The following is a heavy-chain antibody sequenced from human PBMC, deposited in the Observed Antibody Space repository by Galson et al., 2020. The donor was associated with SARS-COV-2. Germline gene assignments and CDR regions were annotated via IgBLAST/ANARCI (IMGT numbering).Heavy chain of an antibody. D-gene: IGHD5-12*01. CDR1: GFTFSSYG. J-gene: IGHJ4*02. V-gene: IGHV3-33*01. Sequence: GESLKISCAASGFTFSSYGMHWVRQAPGKGLEWVAVIWYDGSNKYYADSVKGRFTISRDNSKNTLYLQMNSLRAEDTAVYYCARVLVSGYDSRGGPGYWGQGTLLIVSA. CDR3: ARVLVSGYDSRGGPGY. CDR2: IWYDGSNK.